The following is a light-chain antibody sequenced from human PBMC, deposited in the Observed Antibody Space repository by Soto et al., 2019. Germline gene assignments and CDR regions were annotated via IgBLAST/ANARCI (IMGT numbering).Light chain of an antibody. V-gene: IGLV1-40*01. CDR2: GNS. Sequence: QSVLTQPPSVSGAPGQRVTISCTGSSSNIGAGYDVHWYQQLPGTAPKLLIYGNSNRPSGVPDRFSGSKSGTSASLAITGLQAEDEADYYCQSYDSSLSAVVFGGGTQLT. CDR3: QSYDSSLSAVV. CDR1: SSNIGAGYD. J-gene: IGLJ2*01.